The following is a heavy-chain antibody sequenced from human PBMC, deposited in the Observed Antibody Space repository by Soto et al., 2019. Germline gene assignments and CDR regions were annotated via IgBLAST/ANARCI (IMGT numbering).Heavy chain of an antibody. J-gene: IGHJ4*02. Sequence: QITLKESGPTLVKPTQTLTLTCTFSGFSFSTSSVGVGWIRQPPGKALEWLALIYWDDDKRYNPSLRNRLTITKDTSRNQVVVTMNDMDPLDAGTYYCVKVYWVATGSRYYFDYWGQGTLGTVSS. CDR2: IYWDDDK. CDR3: VKVYWVATGSRYYFDY. CDR1: GFSFSTSSVG. D-gene: IGHD3-9*01. V-gene: IGHV2-5*04.